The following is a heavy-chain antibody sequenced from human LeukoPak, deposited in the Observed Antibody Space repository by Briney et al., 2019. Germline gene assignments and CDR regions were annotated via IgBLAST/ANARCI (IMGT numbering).Heavy chain of an antibody. J-gene: IGHJ4*02. Sequence: GGPLRLSCAASGFTFSSYWMSWVRQAPGKGLEWVANIKQDGNEKYYVDSVKGRFTISRDNAKNSLYLQMNSLRAEDTAVYYCARVYSSSSGRALDYWGQGTLVTVSS. CDR1: GFTFSSYW. CDR2: IKQDGNEK. CDR3: ARVYSSSSGRALDY. V-gene: IGHV3-7*01. D-gene: IGHD6-6*01.